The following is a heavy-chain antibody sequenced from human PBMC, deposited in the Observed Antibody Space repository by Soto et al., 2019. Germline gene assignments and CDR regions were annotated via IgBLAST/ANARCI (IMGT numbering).Heavy chain of an antibody. D-gene: IGHD3-22*01. V-gene: IGHV3-30-3*01. J-gene: IGHJ4*02. CDR1: GFTFSSYA. CDR2: ISYDGSNK. Sequence: QVQLVESGGSVVQPGRSLRLSCAASGFTFSSYAMHWVRQAPGKGLEWVAVISYDGSNKYYADSVKGRFTISRDNSKNTLYLQMNSLRAEDTAVYYCARDENYDSSGYYPGPFDYWGQGTLVTVSS. CDR3: ARDENYDSSGYYPGPFDY.